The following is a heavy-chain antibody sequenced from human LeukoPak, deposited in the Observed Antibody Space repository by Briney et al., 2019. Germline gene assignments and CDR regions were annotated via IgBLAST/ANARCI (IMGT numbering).Heavy chain of an antibody. Sequence: GGSLRLSCAASGFTLSSYGMPWVRQAPGKGLEWVAVISYDGSNKYYADSVKGRFTISRDNSKNTLYLQMNSLRAEDTAVYYCAKDDTVPMYYFDYWGQGTLVTVSS. CDR1: GFTLSSYG. J-gene: IGHJ4*02. CDR2: ISYDGSNK. V-gene: IGHV3-30*18. CDR3: AKDDTVPMYYFDY. D-gene: IGHD4-17*01.